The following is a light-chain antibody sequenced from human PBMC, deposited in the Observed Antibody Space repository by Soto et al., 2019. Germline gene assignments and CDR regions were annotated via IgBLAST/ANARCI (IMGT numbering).Light chain of an antibody. V-gene: IGKV1-8*01. CDR2: AAS. CDR1: QGISSY. CDR3: QHYNSYSEA. Sequence: AILMTQSPSSLSASTGDRVTITCRASQGISSYLAWYQQKPGKAPKLLIYAASTLQSGVPSRFSGSGSGTDFTLTISCLQSEDFATYYCQHYNSYSEAFGQGTKVDIK. J-gene: IGKJ1*01.